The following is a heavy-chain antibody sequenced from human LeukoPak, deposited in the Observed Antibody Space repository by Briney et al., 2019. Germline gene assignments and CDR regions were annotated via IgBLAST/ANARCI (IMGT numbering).Heavy chain of an antibody. CDR2: ISAYNGNT. CDR1: GYTFTSYG. D-gene: IGHD3-16*02. CDR3: ARVLLDYDYVWGSYRPRYFDH. J-gene: IGHJ4*02. Sequence: ASVKVSCKASGYTFTSYGISWVRQAPGQGLEWMGWISAYNGNTNYAQKLQGRVTMTTDTSTSTAYMELRSLRSDDTAVYYCARVLLDYDYVWGSYRPRYFDHWGQGTLVTVSS. V-gene: IGHV1-18*01.